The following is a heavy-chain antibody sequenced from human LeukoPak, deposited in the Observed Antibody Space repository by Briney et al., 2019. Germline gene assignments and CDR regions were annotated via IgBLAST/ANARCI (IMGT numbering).Heavy chain of an antibody. CDR1: GYTFTGYY. CDR2: IIPIFGTA. V-gene: IGHV1-69*13. D-gene: IGHD2-2*01. Sequence: SVKVSCKASGYTFTGYYMHWVRQAPGQGLEWMGGIIPIFGTANYAQKFQGRVTITADESTSTAYMELSSLRSEDTAVYYCARGCSSTSCSPLPPYAFDIWGQGTMVTVSS. J-gene: IGHJ3*02. CDR3: ARGCSSTSCSPLPPYAFDI.